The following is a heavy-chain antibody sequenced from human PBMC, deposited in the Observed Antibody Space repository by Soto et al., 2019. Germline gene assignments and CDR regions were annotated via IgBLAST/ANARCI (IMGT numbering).Heavy chain of an antibody. CDR2: VSGGGAST. Sequence: EVQLLESGGGLEQPGGSLSLSCAASRFTFRSYAMSWVRQAHGKGLEWVSTVSGGGASTFYADSVRGRFTISRDNSKNTLYLQMNSLRAEDTAIYYCAKPTSSGYDSDAFDIWGQGTMVTVSS. CDR3: AKPTSSGYDSDAFDI. CDR1: RFTFRSYA. J-gene: IGHJ3*02. V-gene: IGHV3-23*01. D-gene: IGHD5-12*01.